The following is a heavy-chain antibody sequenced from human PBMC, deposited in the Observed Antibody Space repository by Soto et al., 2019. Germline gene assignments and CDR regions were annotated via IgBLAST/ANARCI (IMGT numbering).Heavy chain of an antibody. J-gene: IGHJ6*02. CDR1: GYTLTELS. CDR3: ATGMSGYREWYYGMDV. CDR2: FDPEDGET. V-gene: IGHV1-24*01. Sequence: ASVKVSCKVSGYTLTELSMHWVRQAPGKGLEWMGGFDPEDGETIYAQKFQGRVTMTEDTSTDTAYMELSSLRSEDTAVYYCATGMSGYREWYYGMDVWGQGTTVTVSS. D-gene: IGHD5-18*01.